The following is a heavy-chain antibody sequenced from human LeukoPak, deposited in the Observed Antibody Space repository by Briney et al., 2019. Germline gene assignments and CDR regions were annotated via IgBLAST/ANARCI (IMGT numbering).Heavy chain of an antibody. D-gene: IGHD2-2*01. CDR3: ARDLVGVEVVPAARYYYCMDV. V-gene: IGHV1-18*01. Sequence: ASVKVSCKASGYTFTSYGISWVRQAPGQGLEWMGWISAYNGNTNYAQKLQGRVTMTTDTSTSTAYMELRSLRSDDTAVYYCARDLVGVEVVPAARYYYCMDVWGKGTTVTVSS. CDR1: GYTFTSYG. CDR2: ISAYNGNT. J-gene: IGHJ6*03.